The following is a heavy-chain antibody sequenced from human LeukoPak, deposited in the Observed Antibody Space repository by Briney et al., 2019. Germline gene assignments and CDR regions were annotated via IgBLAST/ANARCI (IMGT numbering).Heavy chain of an antibody. J-gene: IGHJ6*03. CDR1: GFTFNNYD. CDR2: ISASGSSL. V-gene: IGHV3-48*03. CDR3: ARDGSYYYYYYTDV. Sequence: GGSLRLSCAASGFTFNNYDMHWVRQAPGKRLEWISYISASGSSLFYADSVKGRFTISRDNAKNSLYLQMNSLRADDTAVYYCARDGSYYYYYYTDVWGKGTTVTISS. D-gene: IGHD3-10*01.